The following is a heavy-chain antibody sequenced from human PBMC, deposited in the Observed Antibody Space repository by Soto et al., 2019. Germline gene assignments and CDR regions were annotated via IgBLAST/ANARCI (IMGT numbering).Heavy chain of an antibody. Sequence: QVQLQQWGAGLLKPSETLSLTCAVYGGSFSGYYWSWIRQPPGKGLEWIGEINHSGSTNYNPSLKSRVTISVDTSKNQFSLKLSSVTAADTAVYYCARGPLVDSSWYGIYYYYGMDVWGQGTTVTVSS. J-gene: IGHJ6*02. CDR3: ARGPLVDSSWYGIYYYYGMDV. CDR2: INHSGST. D-gene: IGHD6-13*01. CDR1: GGSFSGYY. V-gene: IGHV4-34*01.